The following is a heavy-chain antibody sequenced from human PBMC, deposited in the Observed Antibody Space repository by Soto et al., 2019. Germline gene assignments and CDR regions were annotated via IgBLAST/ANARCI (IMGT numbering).Heavy chain of an antibody. V-gene: IGHV2-5*01. CDR2: IYWNDDK. CDR1: GFSLTTNGVG. D-gene: IGHD3-16*02. Sequence: QITLRESGPTLVKPTQTLTLTCTFSGFSLTTNGVGVGWIRQPPGKALEWLALIYWNDDKRYSPSLQSRLTSIKDTTEIQVVLTMTSLDPVDTATYLCAKAELTTTTFYYVWGTYRYSIYFDYWGKGDLVTVAS. J-gene: IGHJ4*02. CDR3: AKAELTTTTFYYVWGTYRYSIYFDY.